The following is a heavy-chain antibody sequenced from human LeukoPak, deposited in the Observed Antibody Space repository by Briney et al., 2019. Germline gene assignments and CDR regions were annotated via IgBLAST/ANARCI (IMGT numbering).Heavy chain of an antibody. D-gene: IGHD6-6*01. Sequence: GGSLRLSCEASGFTFSSYWMNWVRQAPGKGLEWVANIKQDGSEKYYVDSVKGRFAISRDNAKNSLYLQMNSLRAEDTAVYYCARTHSSSYLYYFDYWGQGTLVTVSS. J-gene: IGHJ4*02. CDR2: IKQDGSEK. CDR1: GFTFSSYW. V-gene: IGHV3-7*01. CDR3: ARTHSSSYLYYFDY.